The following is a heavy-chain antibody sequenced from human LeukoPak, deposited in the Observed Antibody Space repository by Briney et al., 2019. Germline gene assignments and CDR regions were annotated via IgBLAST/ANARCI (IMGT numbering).Heavy chain of an antibody. J-gene: IGHJ6*02. CDR3: AIRGYCSGGSCVSHYYYGMDV. D-gene: IGHD2-15*01. CDR2: MNPNSGNT. V-gene: IGHV1-8*01. CDR1: GYTFTSYD. Sequence: GPVKVSFKASGYTFTSYDINWVRQATGQGLEWMGWMNPNSGNTGYAQKFQGRVTMTRNTSISTAYMELSSLRSEDTAVYYYAIRGYCSGGSCVSHYYYGMDVWGQGTTVTVSS.